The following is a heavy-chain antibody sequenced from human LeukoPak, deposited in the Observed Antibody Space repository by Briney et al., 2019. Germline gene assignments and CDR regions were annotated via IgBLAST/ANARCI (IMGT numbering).Heavy chain of an antibody. Sequence: GRTLRLSCAVSGFTVSSNYMSWVRQAPGKGLEWVSVIYSGGGTYYADSVKGRFTISRDNSKNTVYLRMNSLRVEDTAVYYCARSRGTFFPHDYWGQGTLVTVTS. J-gene: IGHJ4*02. CDR3: ARSRGTFFPHDY. CDR1: GFTVSSNY. CDR2: IYSGGGT. V-gene: IGHV3-66*01. D-gene: IGHD3-10*01.